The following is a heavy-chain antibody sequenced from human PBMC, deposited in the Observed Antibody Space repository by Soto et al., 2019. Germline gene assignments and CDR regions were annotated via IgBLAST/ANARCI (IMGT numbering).Heavy chain of an antibody. CDR2: INPNGGST. Sequence: QVQLVQSGAEVKKPGASVKLSCKASGYTFTNYYIHWVRQAPGQGLESMGIINPNGGSTAYAQSFQGRVTLTRDTSTPTVYMELTSLRSEDTAVYYCVRDGDLTVEATAYGGLAYWGQGTMVTVSS. CDR3: VRDGDLTVEATAYGGLAY. CDR1: GYTFTNYY. V-gene: IGHV1-46*03. J-gene: IGHJ4*02. D-gene: IGHD2-2*01.